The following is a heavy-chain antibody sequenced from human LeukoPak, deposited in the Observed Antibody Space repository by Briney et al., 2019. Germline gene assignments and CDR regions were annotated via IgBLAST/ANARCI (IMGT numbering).Heavy chain of an antibody. J-gene: IGHJ4*02. CDR3: ARGSATVIIRGGFDY. V-gene: IGHV1-18*01. D-gene: IGHD4-17*01. Sequence: GASVKVSCKASGYTFTIYGISWVRHAPGQGQEWMGWISAYNGNTNYAQKLQGRVRMTTDTSTSTAYLELSSLRCSATALYYCARGSATVIIRGGFDYCGQGTLVTVSS. CDR1: GYTFTIYG. CDR2: ISAYNGNT.